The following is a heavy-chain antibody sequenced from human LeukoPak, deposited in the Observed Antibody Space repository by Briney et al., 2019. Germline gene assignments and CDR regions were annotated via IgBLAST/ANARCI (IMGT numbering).Heavy chain of an antibody. CDR3: AKFTMARGVTRVNAFDI. J-gene: IGHJ3*02. CDR1: GGSISSYY. CDR2: IYYSGST. D-gene: IGHD3-10*01. V-gene: IGHV4-59*01. Sequence: PSETLSLTCTVSGGSISSYYWSWIRQPPGKGLEWIGYIYYSGSTNYNPSLKSRVTISVDTSKNQFSLKLSSVTAADTAVYYCAKFTMARGVTRVNAFDIWGQGTMVTVSS.